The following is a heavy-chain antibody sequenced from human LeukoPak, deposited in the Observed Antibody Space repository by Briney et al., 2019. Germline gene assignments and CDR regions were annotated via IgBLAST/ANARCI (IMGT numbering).Heavy chain of an antibody. CDR2: IKQDGSAK. CDR1: GFTFSSYA. D-gene: IGHD6-19*01. V-gene: IGHV3-7*01. Sequence: GGSLRLSCAASGFTFSSYAMTWVRRAPGKGLEWVANIKQDGSAKYYVDSVKGRFTISRDNAKNSLYPQMNSLRAEDTAVYYCARVDSSGFLDYWGQGTLVTVSS. CDR3: ARVDSSGFLDY. J-gene: IGHJ4*02.